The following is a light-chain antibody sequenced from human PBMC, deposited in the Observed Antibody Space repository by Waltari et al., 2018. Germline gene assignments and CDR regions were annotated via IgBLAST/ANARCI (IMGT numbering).Light chain of an antibody. Sequence: SALTQPAPPPGTPGPPITIACTGTTSDVAAYNPISFYQQHPGKAPKLIIFDVSNRPSGVSNRFSGSKSGNTASLTISGLQAEDEADYYCSSYISSSTLELFGGGTSLTVL. V-gene: IGLV2-14*03. CDR3: SSYISSSTLEL. CDR1: TSDVAAYNP. CDR2: DVS. J-gene: IGLJ2*01.